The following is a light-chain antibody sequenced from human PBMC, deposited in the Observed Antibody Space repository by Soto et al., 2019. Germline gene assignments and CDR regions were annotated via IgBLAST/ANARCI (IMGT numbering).Light chain of an antibody. J-gene: IGLJ3*02. CDR3: SSYASSSTSSV. CDR1: SSDVASYNY. Sequence: QSALTQPASVSGSPGQSITISCTGTSSDVASYNYVSWYQQHPGKAPKLMIYEVSNRPSGVSNRFSGSKSGHTASLTISGLQAEDEGDYYCSSYASSSTSSVFGGGTKLTVL. CDR2: EVS. V-gene: IGLV2-14*01.